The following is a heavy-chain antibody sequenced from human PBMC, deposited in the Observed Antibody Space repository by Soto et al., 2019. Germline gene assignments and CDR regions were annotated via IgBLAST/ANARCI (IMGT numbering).Heavy chain of an antibody. CDR2: ISYDGSNK. V-gene: IGHV3-30-3*01. CDR1: GFTFSSYA. Sequence: PGGSLRLSCAASGFTFSSYAMHWVRQAPGKGLEWVAVISYDGSNKYYADSVKGRFTISRDNSKNTLYLQMNSLRAEDTAVYYCARDGQLVGVDYWGQGTLVTVSS. CDR3: ARDGQLVGVDY. D-gene: IGHD6-6*01. J-gene: IGHJ4*02.